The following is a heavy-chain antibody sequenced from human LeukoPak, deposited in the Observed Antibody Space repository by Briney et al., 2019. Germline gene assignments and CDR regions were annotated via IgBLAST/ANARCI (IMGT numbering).Heavy chain of an antibody. CDR2: MSPNSGDT. CDR3: VRTPPNWGFDY. Sequence: GASVKVPCKASGYTFTSYYMHWVRQATGQGLEWLGWMSPNSGDTGYAQKFQGRVTMTSDSSISTAYMELSSLRSEDTAIYYCVRTPPNWGFDYWGQGTLVTVSS. D-gene: IGHD7-27*01. J-gene: IGHJ4*02. CDR1: GYTFTSYY. V-gene: IGHV1-8*02.